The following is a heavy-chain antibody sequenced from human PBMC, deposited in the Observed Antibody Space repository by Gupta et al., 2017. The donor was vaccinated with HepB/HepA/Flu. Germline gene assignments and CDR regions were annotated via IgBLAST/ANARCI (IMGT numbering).Heavy chain of an antibody. CDR2: IGSKTDNYAT. D-gene: IGHD2-15*01. CDR1: IHLQCLC. CDR3: TRFRRECRGGRCYVFYVMDV. V-gene: IGHV3-73*01. Sequence: EVQLVESGGGLVQPGGVPKTLLCSLGIHLQCLCHILGPPGSRETAGHIGSKTDNYATTYAASVKGRFTVFRDDSQNTAYLQMDSLKSDDTAVYYCTRFRRECRGGRCYVFYVMDVWGQGTTVTVSS. J-gene: IGHJ6*02.